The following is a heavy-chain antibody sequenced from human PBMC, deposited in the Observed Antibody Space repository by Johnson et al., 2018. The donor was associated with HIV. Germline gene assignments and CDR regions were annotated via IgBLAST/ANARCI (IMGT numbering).Heavy chain of an antibody. V-gene: IGHV3-30-3*01. D-gene: IGHD3-10*01. CDR3: AKDAGDVLLWFGEFSPRNAFDI. Sequence: QVQLVESGGGVVQPGRSLRLSCAASGFTFSSYAMHWVRQAPGKGLEWVAVISYGVSNKYYADSVKGRFTISRDNSKNSLYLQMNSLRAEDTAVYYCAKDAGDVLLWFGEFSPRNAFDIWGQGTMVTVSS. CDR1: GFTFSSYA. J-gene: IGHJ3*02. CDR2: ISYGVSNK.